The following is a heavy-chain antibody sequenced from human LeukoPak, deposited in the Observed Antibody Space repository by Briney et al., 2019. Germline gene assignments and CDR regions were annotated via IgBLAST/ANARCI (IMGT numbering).Heavy chain of an antibody. CDR2: IYNSVN. V-gene: IGHV4-59*01. CDR3: AILPTL. Sequence: PSETLSLTCTVSGASISGYYWSWIRQPPGKGLEWIGYIYNSVNDYNPSLKSRVIISSDPSKNQFSLRLSSMTAADTAVYYCAILPTLWGQGTLVTVSS. CDR1: GASISGYY. J-gene: IGHJ4*02.